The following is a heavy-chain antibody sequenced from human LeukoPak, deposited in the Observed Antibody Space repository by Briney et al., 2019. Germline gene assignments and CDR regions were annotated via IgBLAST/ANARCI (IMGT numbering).Heavy chain of an antibody. J-gene: IGHJ4*02. CDR3: ARGRVAAAPQDY. CDR2: MNPNSGNT. D-gene: IGHD6-13*01. V-gene: IGHV1-8*01. Sequence: GASVKVSCKASGYTFTSYDINWVRQATGQGLEWMGWMNPNSGNTGYAQKFQGRVTMTRNTSISTAYMELSSLRSGDTAVYYCARGRVAAAPQDYWGQGTLVTVSS. CDR1: GYTFTSYD.